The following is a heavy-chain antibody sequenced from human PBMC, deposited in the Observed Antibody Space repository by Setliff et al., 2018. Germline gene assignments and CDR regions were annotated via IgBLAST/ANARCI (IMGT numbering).Heavy chain of an antibody. CDR2: IVYGGST. CDR1: GYSISSGGYY. D-gene: IGHD1-20*01. V-gene: IGHV4-31*03. CDR3: ARGGERYYSAS. J-gene: IGHJ4*02. Sequence: KPSETLSLTCTVSGYSISSGGYYWSWIRQHPGKGLEWIGYIVYGGSTYYNPSLKSRIDMSVDTSSNQFSLKLSSVTAADTAVYYCARGGERYYSASWGQGTLVTVSS.